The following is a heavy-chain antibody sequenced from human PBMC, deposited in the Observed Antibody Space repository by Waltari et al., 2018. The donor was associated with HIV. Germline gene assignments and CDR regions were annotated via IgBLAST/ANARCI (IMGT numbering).Heavy chain of an antibody. CDR1: GFTSSPYW. Sequence: EVLLVESGGGLVQPGGSLRPSCAASGFTSSPYWMHWVRQAPGKGLVWVSRIDEDGGITNYADSVEGRFTISRDNAKNTLYLQMNNLRAEDTATYYCARDLSGYSDDWGQGTLVTVSS. CDR2: IDEDGGIT. CDR3: ARDLSGYSDD. D-gene: IGHD3-3*01. J-gene: IGHJ4*02. V-gene: IGHV3-74*01.